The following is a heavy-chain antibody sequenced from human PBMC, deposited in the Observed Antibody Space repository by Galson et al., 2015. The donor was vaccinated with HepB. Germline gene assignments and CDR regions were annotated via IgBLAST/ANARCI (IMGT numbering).Heavy chain of an antibody. CDR3: TTDIPVWIHLQGTFDV. Sequence: SLRLSCAASGFTFSNAWMTWVRQAPGRGLEWVGRIKSKTDGGTTDYAAPVKGRFTISRDDSKNTLFLQMNSLKTEDTAVYYCTTDIPVWIHLQGTFDVWGHGTMVTVSS. J-gene: IGHJ3*01. CDR1: GFTFSNAW. V-gene: IGHV3-15*01. D-gene: IGHD5-18*01. CDR2: IKSKTDGGTT.